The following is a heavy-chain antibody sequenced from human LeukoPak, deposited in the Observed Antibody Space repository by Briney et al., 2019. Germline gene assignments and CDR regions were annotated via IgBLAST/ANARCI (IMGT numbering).Heavy chain of an antibody. D-gene: IGHD2-15*01. CDR2: ISGSGGST. CDR1: GFTFSSYA. V-gene: IGHV3-23*01. CDR3: AKEVVVVVAATRYDY. Sequence: SGGSLRLSCAASGFTFSSYAMSWVRQAPGKGLEWVSAISGSGGSTYYADSVKGRFTISRDNSKNTLYLQMNSLRAEDTAVYYCAKEVVVVVAATRYDYWGQGTLVTVSS. J-gene: IGHJ4*02.